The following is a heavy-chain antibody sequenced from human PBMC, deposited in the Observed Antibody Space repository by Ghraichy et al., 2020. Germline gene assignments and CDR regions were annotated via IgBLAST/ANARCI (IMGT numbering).Heavy chain of an antibody. Sequence: SETLSLTCTVSGYSISSGYYWGWIRQPPGKGLEWIGSVYHTGGTYYNPSLKSRVTISVDTSNNQFSLKVNSVTAADTAVYYCARDSDSRILYLSGCFDPWGQGTLVTVSS. V-gene: IGHV4-38-2*02. CDR2: VYHTGGT. CDR3: ARDSDSRILYLSGCFDP. J-gene: IGHJ5*02. CDR1: GYSISSGYY. D-gene: IGHD2-8*01.